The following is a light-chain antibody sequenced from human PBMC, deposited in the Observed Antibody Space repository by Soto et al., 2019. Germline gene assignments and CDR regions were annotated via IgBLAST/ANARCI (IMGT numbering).Light chain of an antibody. J-gene: IGKJ4*01. CDR2: DTS. CDR3: QHYNNWSLT. V-gene: IGKV3-15*01. Sequence: EIVMTQSPATLSVSPGERASLSCRASQSVSSNLAWYQQKPGQTPRLLIYDTSTRATGIPARFSGSGSGTELTLTISSQQSEDFAVYYWQHYNNWSLTFGGGTKVEIK. CDR1: QSVSSN.